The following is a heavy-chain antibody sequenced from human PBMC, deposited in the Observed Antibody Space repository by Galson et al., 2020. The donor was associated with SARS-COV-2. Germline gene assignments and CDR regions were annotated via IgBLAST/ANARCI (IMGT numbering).Heavy chain of an antibody. V-gene: IGHV3-74*01. CDR2: IKRDGSST. Sequence: GESLKISCAASGFTFSRYWMHWVRQAPGKGLVWVSRIKRDGSSTSYADSVKGRFTISRDNAKNTLYLQMNSLRAEDTAVYYCARDHAYFDSWFDPWGQGTLVTVSS. CDR3: ARDHAYFDSWFDP. CDR1: GFTFSRYW. D-gene: IGHD3-9*01. J-gene: IGHJ5*02.